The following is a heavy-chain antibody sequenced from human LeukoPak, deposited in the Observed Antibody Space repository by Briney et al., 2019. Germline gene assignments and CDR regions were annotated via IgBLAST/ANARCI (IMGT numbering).Heavy chain of an antibody. J-gene: IGHJ4*02. V-gene: IGHV3-30*02. CDR2: IRYDGSNK. Sequence: GGSLRLSCAASGFTFSSYAMSWVRQAPGKGLEWVAFIRYDGSNKYYADSVKGRFTISRDNSKNTLYLQMNSLRAEDTAVYYCAKTYGSGSYYLDYWGQGTLVTVSS. D-gene: IGHD3-10*01. CDR3: AKTYGSGSYYLDY. CDR1: GFTFSSYA.